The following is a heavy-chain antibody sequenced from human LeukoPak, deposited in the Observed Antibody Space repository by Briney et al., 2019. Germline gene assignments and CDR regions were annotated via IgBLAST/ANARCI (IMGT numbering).Heavy chain of an antibody. CDR1: GGSISSGGYY. D-gene: IGHD5-12*01. CDR3: ARARGSSGYDLGLDY. Sequence: PSETLSLTCTVSGGSISSGGYYWSWIRQHPGKGLEWIGYIYYSGSTYYNPSLKSRVTISVDTSKNQFSLKLSSVTAADTAAYYCARARGSSGYDLGLDYWGQGTLVTVYS. J-gene: IGHJ4*02. CDR2: IYYSGST. V-gene: IGHV4-31*03.